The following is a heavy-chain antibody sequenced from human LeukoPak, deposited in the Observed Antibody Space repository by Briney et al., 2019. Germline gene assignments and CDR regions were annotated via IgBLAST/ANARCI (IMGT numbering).Heavy chain of an antibody. V-gene: IGHV3-30*18. J-gene: IGHJ4*02. CDR3: AKDLDIVVVPAATFDY. Sequence: GRSLRLSCAASGFFFRTYGMHWVRQAPGKGLEWVAVISYDESHKYYADSVKGRFTISRDNSKNTLSLQMNSLRAEDTAVYYCAKDLDIVVVPAATFDYWGQGTLVTVSS. CDR1: GFFFRTYG. CDR2: ISYDESHK. D-gene: IGHD2-2*03.